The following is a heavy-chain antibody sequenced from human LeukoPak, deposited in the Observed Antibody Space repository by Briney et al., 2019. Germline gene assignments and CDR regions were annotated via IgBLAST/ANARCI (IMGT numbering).Heavy chain of an antibody. J-gene: IGHJ4*02. Sequence: PSETLSLTCTVSGGSISSSSYYWGWIRQPPGKGLEWIGRIYTSGSTNYNPSLKSRVTMSVDTSKNQFSLKLSSVTAADTAVYYCASCDSWSGYQFDYWGQGTLVTVSS. V-gene: IGHV4-39*07. CDR1: GGSISSSSYY. CDR2: IYTSGST. CDR3: ASCDSWSGYQFDY. D-gene: IGHD3-3*01.